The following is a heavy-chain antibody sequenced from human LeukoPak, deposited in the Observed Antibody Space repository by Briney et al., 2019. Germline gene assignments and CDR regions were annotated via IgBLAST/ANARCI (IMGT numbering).Heavy chain of an antibody. CDR3: ARAGYSSSWPYYYYYYYMDV. Sequence: GESLKISCKGSGYSFTSYWIGWVRQMPGKGLEWMGIIYPGDSDTRYSPSFQGQVTISADKSISTAYLQWSSLKASDTAMYYCARAGYSSSWPYYYYYYYMDVWGKGTTVTVSS. D-gene: IGHD6-13*01. CDR2: IYPGDSDT. V-gene: IGHV5-51*01. CDR1: GYSFTSYW. J-gene: IGHJ6*03.